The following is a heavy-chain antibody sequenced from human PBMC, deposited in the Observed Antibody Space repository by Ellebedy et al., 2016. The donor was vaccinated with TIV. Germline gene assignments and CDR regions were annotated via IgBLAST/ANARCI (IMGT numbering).Heavy chain of an antibody. CDR2: IYYSGST. CDR1: GGSISSSSYY. D-gene: IGHD3-10*01. V-gene: IGHV4-39*01. CDR3: ASHMFRESTWFDP. J-gene: IGHJ5*02. Sequence: MPSDTLSLTCTVSGGSISSSSYYRGWIRQPPGTGLEWIGSIYYSGSTYYNPSLNSRVTISVDTSKNQFSLKLSSVTAADTAVYYCASHMFRESTWFDPWGQGTLVTVSS.